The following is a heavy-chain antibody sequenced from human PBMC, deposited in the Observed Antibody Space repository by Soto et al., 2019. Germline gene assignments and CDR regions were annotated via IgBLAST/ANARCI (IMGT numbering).Heavy chain of an antibody. CDR3: ARDMVRGLYPEYFQH. V-gene: IGHV3-66*01. CDR2: IYSGGST. Sequence: GGSLRLSCADSGFTVSSNYMSWVRQAPGKGLEWVSVIYSGGSTYYADSVKGRFTISRDNSKNTLYLQMNSLRAEDTAVYYCARDMVRGLYPEYFQHWGQGTLVTVS. J-gene: IGHJ1*01. CDR1: GFTVSSNY. D-gene: IGHD3-10*01.